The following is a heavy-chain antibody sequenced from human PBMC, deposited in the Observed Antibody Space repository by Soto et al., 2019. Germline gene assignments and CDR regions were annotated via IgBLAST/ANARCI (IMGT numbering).Heavy chain of an antibody. CDR3: AKGYCSGGSCYWGYHFDS. J-gene: IGHJ4*02. V-gene: IGHV3-23*01. Sequence: EVQLLESGGGLVQPGGSLRLSCAASGFTFSSYAMSWVRQAPGKGLEWVSAISGSGGSTYYADSVKGRFTISRDNSKNTLYLQMNSWRGEDTPVYYCAKGYCSGGSCYWGYHFDSWGQGTLVTVSS. D-gene: IGHD2-15*01. CDR1: GFTFSSYA. CDR2: ISGSGGST.